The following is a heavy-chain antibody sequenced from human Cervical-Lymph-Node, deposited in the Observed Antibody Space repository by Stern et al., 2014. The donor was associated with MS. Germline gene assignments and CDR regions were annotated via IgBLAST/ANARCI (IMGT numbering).Heavy chain of an antibody. CDR3: ASAYSSSHYYFDY. J-gene: IGHJ4*02. CDR2: IWYDGSNP. D-gene: IGHD6-13*01. Sequence: MQLVEYGGGVVQPGRSLRLSCAASGFSFSRYAMHWVRQAPGKGLEWVAFIWYDGSNPYYADSVTGRFTISRDNFKNTLYLQMNSLRAEDTAVYYCASAYSSSHYYFDYWGQGTLVTVSS. V-gene: IGHV3-33*01. CDR1: GFSFSRYA.